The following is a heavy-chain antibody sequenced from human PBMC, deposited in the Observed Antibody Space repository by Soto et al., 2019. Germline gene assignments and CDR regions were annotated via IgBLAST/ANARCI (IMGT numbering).Heavy chain of an antibody. J-gene: IGHJ4*02. V-gene: IGHV4-4*07. Sequence: PSETLSLTCTVSGGSINTSYWSCVRQPAGKGLDWIGRIFSSVSTSFNPSLESPGDMPLDPSKNHFSLTLSSVTGADMAVYYCAREGCYSAYNFEHRVRRWSFGFWVTVAVVTWSS. CDR1: GGSINTSY. CDR2: IFSSVST. CDR3: AREGCYSAYNFEHRVRRWSFGF. D-gene: IGHD1-26*01.